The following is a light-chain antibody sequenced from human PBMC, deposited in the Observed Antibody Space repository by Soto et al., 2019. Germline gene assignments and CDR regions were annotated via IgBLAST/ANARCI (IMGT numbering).Light chain of an antibody. CDR2: GAF. V-gene: IGKV3-15*01. CDR3: QQYKNWPLT. CDR1: QSVSSN. J-gene: IGKJ4*01. Sequence: EIVMTQSPVTLSVSPGERVTLSCRASQSVSSNLAWYQQKPGQAPSLLIYGAFTRATGIPARFSGTGSGTEFTLTISSLQSEDFAVYYCQQYKNWPLTFGGGTKVDIK.